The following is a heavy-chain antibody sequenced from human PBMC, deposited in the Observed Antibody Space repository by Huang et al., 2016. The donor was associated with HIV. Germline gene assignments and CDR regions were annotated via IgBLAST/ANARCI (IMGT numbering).Heavy chain of an antibody. CDR2: VNHRGLS. Sequence: QVQLQQWGAGLLKHSGVLSLKCAVYGGSLSDYYWTWIRQSPGKGLEWIGEVNHRGLSTYNPSFRSRVTMSVDMSKNQFSLNLTSLTVADTAVYYCARPRMTATSSDSTWSFFDSWGQGTLVIVSS. D-gene: IGHD2-21*02. V-gene: IGHV4-34*02. CDR3: ARPRMTATSSDSTWSFFDS. CDR1: GGSLSDYY. J-gene: IGHJ4*02.